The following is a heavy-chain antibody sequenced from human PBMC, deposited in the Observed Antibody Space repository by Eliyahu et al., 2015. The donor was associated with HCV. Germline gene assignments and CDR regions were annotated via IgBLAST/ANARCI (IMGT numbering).Heavy chain of an antibody. CDR2: INPNSGGT. CDR3: AREGSSYDRHFDI. CDR1: XXTFTTFTGYY. Sequence: QVQLVQSGAEVKKPGASVKVSCKTSXXTFTTFTGYYMHWVRQAPGQGLEWMGWINPNSGGTNYAQKFQGRVTMTRDTSISTAYMELSGLRSDDTAVYYCAREGSSYDRHFDIWGQGTMVTVSS. V-gene: IGHV1-2*02. J-gene: IGHJ3*02. D-gene: IGHD3-22*01.